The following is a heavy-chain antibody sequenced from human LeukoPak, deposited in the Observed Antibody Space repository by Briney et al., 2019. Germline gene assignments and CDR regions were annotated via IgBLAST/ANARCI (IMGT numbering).Heavy chain of an antibody. V-gene: IGHV3-7*01. Sequence: GGSLRLSCAASGFTFSNYWMSWVRQAPGKGLEWVANIKQDGSEKYYVDSVKGRFTISRDNAKNSLYLQMNSLRAEDTAVYYRARDRDTAMVTIDYWGQGTLVTVSS. CDR1: GFTFSNYW. J-gene: IGHJ4*02. D-gene: IGHD5-18*01. CDR2: IKQDGSEK. CDR3: ARDRDTAMVTIDY.